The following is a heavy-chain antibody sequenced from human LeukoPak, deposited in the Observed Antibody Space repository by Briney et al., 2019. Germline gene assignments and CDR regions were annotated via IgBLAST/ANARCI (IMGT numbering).Heavy chain of an antibody. Sequence: PSETLSLTCAVYGGPFSHYYWTWICQPPGKGLEWIGEINESGSTNYDPSLKSRVTISVDTSKTHFSLNLTSVTAADTAVYYCASRIGRYLYYFGMDVWGQGTTVTVSS. J-gene: IGHJ6*02. V-gene: IGHV4-34*01. CDR1: GGPFSHYY. CDR2: INESGST. CDR3: ASRIGRYLYYFGMDV. D-gene: IGHD1-26*01.